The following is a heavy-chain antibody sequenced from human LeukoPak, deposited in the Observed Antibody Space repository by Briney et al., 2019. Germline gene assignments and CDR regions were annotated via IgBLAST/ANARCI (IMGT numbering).Heavy chain of an antibody. CDR2: IQYDGSKT. CDR3: ANKVFP. J-gene: IGHJ4*02. Sequence: SGESLRLSCAASGFNFVNYDMHWVRQAPGKGLEWVGFIQYDGSKTQYVDSVKGRFTVSRDNRKNTVSLQMNSLRPEGTAIYYCANKVFPWGQGTLVIVSS. D-gene: IGHD5/OR15-5a*01. CDR1: GFNFVNYD. V-gene: IGHV3-30*02.